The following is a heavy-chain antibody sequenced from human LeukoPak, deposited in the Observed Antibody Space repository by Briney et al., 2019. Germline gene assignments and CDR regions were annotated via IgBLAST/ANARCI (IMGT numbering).Heavy chain of an antibody. Sequence: PTASVKVSCKASGYTFTSCYMHWVRQAPGQGLEWMGIINPSGGSTSYAQKFQGRVTMTRDTSTSTVYMELSSLRSGDTAVYYCAREAGYDYVTNWFDPWGQGTLVTVSS. V-gene: IGHV1-46*01. CDR2: INPSGGST. D-gene: IGHD3-16*01. J-gene: IGHJ5*02. CDR1: GYTFTSCY. CDR3: AREAGYDYVTNWFDP.